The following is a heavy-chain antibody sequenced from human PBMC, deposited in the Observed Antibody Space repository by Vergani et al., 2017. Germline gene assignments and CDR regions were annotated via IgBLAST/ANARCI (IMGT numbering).Heavy chain of an antibody. V-gene: IGHV3-74*03. CDR2: IKSDGSIT. J-gene: IGHJ4*02. D-gene: IGHD2-2*01. CDR1: GFSFNSYC. CDR3: ASSKDPGTFDY. Sequence: DVHLAESGGGFFQPGGSLRLSCSASGFSFNSYCMHWVLQVPGKRLFWVSRIKSDGSITAYADSVKGRFTISRDNAQNTLYLQMNSLRVEDTAVYYCASSKDPGTFDYWGQGTLVTVSS.